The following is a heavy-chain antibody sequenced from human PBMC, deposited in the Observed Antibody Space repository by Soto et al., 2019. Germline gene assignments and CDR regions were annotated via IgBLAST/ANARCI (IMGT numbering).Heavy chain of an antibody. CDR3: AGDFPSDY. CDR2: ISSSSSYI. D-gene: IGHD3-3*01. J-gene: IGHJ4*02. V-gene: IGHV3-21*01. CDR1: GFTFSSYS. Sequence: GGSLRLSCAASGFTFSSYSMNWVRQAPGKGLEWVSSISSSSSYIYYADSVKGLFTISRDNAKNSLFLHMNSLRAEDTAVYYCAGDFPSDYWGQGTLVTVSS.